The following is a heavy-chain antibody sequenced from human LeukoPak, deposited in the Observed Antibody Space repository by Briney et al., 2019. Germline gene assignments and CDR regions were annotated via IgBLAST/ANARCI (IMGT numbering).Heavy chain of an antibody. CDR2: INAGNGNT. J-gene: IGHJ4*02. CDR3: ARVLAYCGGDCYSFDY. Sequence: ASVKVSCKASGYSFADYYMHWVRQAPGQRLEWMGWINAGNGNTKYSQEFQGRVTITRDTSASTAYMELSSLRSEDMAVYYCARVLAYCGGDCYSFDYWGQGTLVTVSS. D-gene: IGHD2-21*02. CDR1: GYSFADYY. V-gene: IGHV1-3*03.